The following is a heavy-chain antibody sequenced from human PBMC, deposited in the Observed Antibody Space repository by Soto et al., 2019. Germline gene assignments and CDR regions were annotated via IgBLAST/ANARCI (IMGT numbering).Heavy chain of an antibody. CDR3: GKDLTPYGSGPCDF. D-gene: IGHD3-10*01. CDR1: GFTFRNHS. J-gene: IGHJ4*01. Sequence: GGSLRLSCAASGFTFRNHSITWARQAPGKELEWVSAISASGTGTYYAASVKGRFTIFRDNSRATVYLQMNNLRAEDTATYYCGKDLTPYGSGPCDFGGQETLV. CDR2: ISASGTGT. V-gene: IGHV3-23*01.